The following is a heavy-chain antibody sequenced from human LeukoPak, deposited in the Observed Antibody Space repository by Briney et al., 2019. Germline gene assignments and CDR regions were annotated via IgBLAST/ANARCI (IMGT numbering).Heavy chain of an antibody. CDR1: GYSFTSYW. D-gene: IGHD3-22*01. Sequence: GESLKISCKGSGYSFTSYWIGWVRQMPGKGLEWMGWINPSSGDTNYAQKFQGRVSMTRDTSITTAYMELSRLRSDDTAVYFCARGHYYSDITFPLHYWGQGTLVTVSS. CDR3: ARGHYYSDITFPLHY. J-gene: IGHJ4*02. V-gene: IGHV1-2*02. CDR2: INPSSGDT.